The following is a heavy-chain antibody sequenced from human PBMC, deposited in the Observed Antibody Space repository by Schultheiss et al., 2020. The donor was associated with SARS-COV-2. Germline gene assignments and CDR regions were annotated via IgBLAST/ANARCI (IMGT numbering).Heavy chain of an antibody. CDR3: ARRGTYYDFWSGCYYFDY. CDR1: GGSISSYY. CDR2: IYTSGST. J-gene: IGHJ4*02. V-gene: IGHV4-4*07. D-gene: IGHD3-3*01. Sequence: SETLSLTCTVSGGSISSYYWSWIRQPAGKGLEWIGRIYTSGSTNYNPSLKSRVTMSVDTSKNQFSLKLSSVTAADTAVYYCARRGTYYDFWSGCYYFDYWGQGTLVTVSS.